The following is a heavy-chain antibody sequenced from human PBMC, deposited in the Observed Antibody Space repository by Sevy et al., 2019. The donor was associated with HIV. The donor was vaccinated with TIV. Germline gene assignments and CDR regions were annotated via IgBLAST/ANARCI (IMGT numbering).Heavy chain of an antibody. Sequence: GGSLRLSCAASGFSLSDHAVSWVRQTPGKGLEWLAVISYNGRNQYYADSVKGRFTISKDDSKNTLYLQLNSLRAEDTAVYYCARFVGYCSGGICSIIDFWGQGTLVTVSS. V-gene: IGHV3-30*04. CDR2: ISYNGRNQ. J-gene: IGHJ4*02. D-gene: IGHD2-8*02. CDR1: GFSLSDHA. CDR3: ARFVGYCSGGICSIIDF.